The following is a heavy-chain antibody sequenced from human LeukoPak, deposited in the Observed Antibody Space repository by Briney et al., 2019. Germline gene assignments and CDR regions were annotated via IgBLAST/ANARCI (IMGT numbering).Heavy chain of an antibody. V-gene: IGHV3-30-3*01. CDR3: AERTMR. CDR1: GFTFSSYA. CDR2: ISYDGSNK. D-gene: IGHD3-22*01. J-gene: IGHJ4*02. Sequence: GGSLRLSCAASGFTFSSYAMHWVRQAPGKGLEWVAVISYDGSNKYYADSVKGRFTIPRDNSKNTLYLQMNSLRAEDTAVYYCAERTMRWGQGTLVTVSS.